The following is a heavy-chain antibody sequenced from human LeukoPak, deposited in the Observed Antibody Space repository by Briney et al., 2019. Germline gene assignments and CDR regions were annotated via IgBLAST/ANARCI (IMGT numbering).Heavy chain of an antibody. Sequence: SETLSLTCSVSGGSISSESYYWGWIRQSPGKGLEWIGNAFYSGRAYCNPSLKSRVTISVDTSKSQFSLKVTSAIAADTAVYYCAGSFGAATGSLDYWGQGILVTASS. D-gene: IGHD3-16*01. V-gene: IGHV4-39*01. CDR1: GGSISSESYY. CDR3: AGSFGAATGSLDY. J-gene: IGHJ4*02. CDR2: AFYSGRA.